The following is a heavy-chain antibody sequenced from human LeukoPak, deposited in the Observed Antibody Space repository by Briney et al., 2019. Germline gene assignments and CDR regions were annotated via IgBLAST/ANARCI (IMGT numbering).Heavy chain of an antibody. CDR2: IYSSGST. CDR1: GGSVSGYY. CDR3: ARDAYSRSYYWFDP. Sequence: SETLSLTCTVSGGSVSGYYWSWIRQPAGEGLEWIGRIYSSGSTSYNPSLQSRVTISVDKSKNQFSLKLTSVTAADTAVHYCARDAYSRSYYWFDPWGQGTLVTVSS. J-gene: IGHJ5*02. V-gene: IGHV4-4*07. D-gene: IGHD6-13*01.